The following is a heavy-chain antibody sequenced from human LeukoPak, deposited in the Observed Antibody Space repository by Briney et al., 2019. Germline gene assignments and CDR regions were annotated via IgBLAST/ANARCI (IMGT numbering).Heavy chain of an antibody. D-gene: IGHD2-21*01. CDR3: ARLFNDAFDI. CDR2: IYYSGST. Sequence: PSETLSLTCTVSGGSISSSSYYWGWIRQPPGKGLEWIGSIYYSGSTYYNPSLKSRVTISVDTSKNQFSLKLSSVTAADTAVYYCARLFNDAFDIWGQGTMVTVSS. J-gene: IGHJ3*02. V-gene: IGHV4-39*07. CDR1: GGSISSSSYY.